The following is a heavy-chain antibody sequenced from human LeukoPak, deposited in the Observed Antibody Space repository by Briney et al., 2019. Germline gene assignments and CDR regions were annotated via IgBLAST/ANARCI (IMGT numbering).Heavy chain of an antibody. CDR1: GGSISSYY. Sequence: TSETLSLTCTVSGGSISSYYWGWIRQPPGKGLEWVGSIYYSGSTYYNPSLKSRVTISVDTSKNQFSLKLSSVTAADTAVYYCASPDYYDSSGYLVGWGQGTLVTVSS. CDR3: ASPDYYDSSGYLVG. D-gene: IGHD3-22*01. CDR2: IYYSGST. V-gene: IGHV4-39*07. J-gene: IGHJ4*02.